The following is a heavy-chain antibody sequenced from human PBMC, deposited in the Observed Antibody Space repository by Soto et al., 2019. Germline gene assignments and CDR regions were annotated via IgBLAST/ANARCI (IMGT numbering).Heavy chain of an antibody. D-gene: IGHD3-16*01. Sequence: TSETLSLTCTVSGGSISSYYWSWIRQPPGKGLEWIGYIYYSGSTNYNPSLKSRVTISVDTSKNQFSLKLSSVTAADTAVYYCARRELWREGVDGFDPWGQGTLVTVSS. CDR2: IYYSGST. V-gene: IGHV4-59*08. CDR1: GGSISSYY. J-gene: IGHJ5*02. CDR3: ARRELWREGVDGFDP.